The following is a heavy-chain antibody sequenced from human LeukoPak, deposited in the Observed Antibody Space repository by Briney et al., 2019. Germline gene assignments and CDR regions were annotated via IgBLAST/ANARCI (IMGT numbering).Heavy chain of an antibody. CDR2: INPSGGGT. J-gene: IGHJ4*02. D-gene: IGHD3-22*01. V-gene: IGHV1-46*01. CDR3: ARGRGYYYDTPFDY. Sequence: ASVKVSCKASGYTFTSYYLNWVRQAPGQGLEWMGIINPSGGGTSYAPRFQGRVTMTRDTSTSTVYMELSSLRSEDTAVYYCARGRGYYYDTPFDYWGQGTLVTVSS. CDR1: GYTFTSYY.